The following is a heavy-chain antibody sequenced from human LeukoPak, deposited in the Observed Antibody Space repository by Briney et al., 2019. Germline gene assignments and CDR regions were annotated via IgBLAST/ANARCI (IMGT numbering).Heavy chain of an antibody. D-gene: IGHD5-24*01. CDR1: GYSFTSYW. CDR2: IYPGDSDT. J-gene: IGHJ3*02. CDR3: ARRWLQFSANDAFDI. Sequence: GQSLQISCNGSGYSFTSYWIGCARQMPGKGLEWMGIIYPGDSDTRYSPSFQGQVTISADKSISTAYLQWSSLKASDTAMYYCARRWLQFSANDAFDIWGQGTMVTVSS. V-gene: IGHV5-51*01.